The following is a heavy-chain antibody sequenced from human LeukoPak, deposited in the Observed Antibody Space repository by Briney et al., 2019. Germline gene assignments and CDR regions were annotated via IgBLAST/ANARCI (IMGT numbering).Heavy chain of an antibody. J-gene: IGHJ4*02. D-gene: IGHD3-22*01. CDR2: IYYNGIT. CDR1: GGSISSDY. Sequence: SETLSLTCTVSGGSISSDYWSWIRQPPGKGLEWIGHIYYNGITNYNPSLKSRVIMSVDTSKTHLSLRLSSVTAADTAVYYCARLHYDSSGNYYFDYWGQGTLVTVSP. V-gene: IGHV4-59*01. CDR3: ARLHYDSSGNYYFDY.